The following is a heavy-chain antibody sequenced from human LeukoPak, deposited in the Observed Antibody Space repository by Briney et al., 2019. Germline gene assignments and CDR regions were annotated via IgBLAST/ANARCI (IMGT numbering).Heavy chain of an antibody. Sequence: GGSLRLSCAASGFTFNSYWMNWVRQAPGKGLEWVANIKQDGSEQNYVDSVKGRFTIPRDNAKKSLYLQMNSLRVEDTAVYYCARGYDDWGQGVLVTVSS. CDR1: GFTFNSYW. CDR2: IKQDGSEQ. J-gene: IGHJ4*02. V-gene: IGHV3-7*01. CDR3: ARGYDD.